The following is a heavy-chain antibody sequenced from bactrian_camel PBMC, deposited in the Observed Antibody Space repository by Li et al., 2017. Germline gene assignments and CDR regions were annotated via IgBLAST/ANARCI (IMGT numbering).Heavy chain of an antibody. D-gene: IGHD4*01. Sequence: HVQLVESGGGSVQAGGSLTLSCAASSYPIANTNVAWFRQVSGKEREGIACISWSGSSTYYADSVKGRFTVSRDNAKNTMYLQMNSLKAEDTGMYYCAAPSVYPVFSDYDVPTCLNRAEYAFWGQGTQVTVS. CDR3: AAPSVYPVFSDYDVPTCLNRAEYAF. CDR2: ISWSGSST. J-gene: IGHJ4*01. CDR1: SYPIANTN. V-gene: IGHV3S60*01.